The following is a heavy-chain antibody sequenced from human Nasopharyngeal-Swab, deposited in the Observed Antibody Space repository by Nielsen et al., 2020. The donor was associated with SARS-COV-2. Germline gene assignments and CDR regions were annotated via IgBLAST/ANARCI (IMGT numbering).Heavy chain of an antibody. V-gene: IGHV3-21*01. CDR1: GFTFSSYS. CDR2: ISSSSSYI. Sequence: GGSLRLSCAASGFTFSSYSMNWVRQAPGKGLEWVSSISSSSSYIYYADSVKGRFTISRDNAKNSLYLQMNSLRAEDTAVYYCARTIIAGATEDAFDIWGQGTMVTVSS. CDR3: ARTIIAGATEDAFDI. J-gene: IGHJ3*02. D-gene: IGHD1-26*01.